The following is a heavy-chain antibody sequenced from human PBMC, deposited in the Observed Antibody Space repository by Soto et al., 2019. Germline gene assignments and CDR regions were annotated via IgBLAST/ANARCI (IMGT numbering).Heavy chain of an antibody. V-gene: IGHV4-59*01. CDR3: AGAVAGIYYFDY. D-gene: IGHD6-19*01. Sequence: PXETLSLTCTVSGGSISSYYWSWIRQPPGKGLEWIGYIYYSGSTNYNPSLKSRVTISVDTSKNQFSLKLSSVTAADTAVYYCAGAVAGIYYFDYWGQGTLVTVPS. J-gene: IGHJ4*02. CDR2: IYYSGST. CDR1: GGSISSYY.